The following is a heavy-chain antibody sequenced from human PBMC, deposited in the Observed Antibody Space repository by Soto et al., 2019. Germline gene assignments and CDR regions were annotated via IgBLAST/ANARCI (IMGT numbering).Heavy chain of an antibody. Sequence: PSETLSLTCTVSGGSISSGDYYWSWIRQPPGKGLEWIGYIYYSGSTYYNPSLKSRVTISVDTSKNQFSLKLSSVTAADTAVYYCASPLYCSGGSCYSGSGAFDIWGLGTMVTVSS. V-gene: IGHV4-30-4*01. D-gene: IGHD2-15*01. J-gene: IGHJ3*02. CDR3: ASPLYCSGGSCYSGSGAFDI. CDR2: IYYSGST. CDR1: GGSISSGDYY.